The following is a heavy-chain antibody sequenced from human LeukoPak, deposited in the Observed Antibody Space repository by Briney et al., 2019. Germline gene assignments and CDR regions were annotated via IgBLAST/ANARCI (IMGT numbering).Heavy chain of an antibody. CDR3: ARDRYYYDSSGVTGSFDY. Sequence: GASVKVSCKASGGTFSSYAISWVRQAPGQGLEWMGGIIPIFGTANYAQKFQGRVTITADKSTSTAYMELSSLRSEDTAVYYCARDRYYYDSSGVTGSFDYWGQGTLVTVSS. J-gene: IGHJ4*02. CDR1: GGTFSSYA. V-gene: IGHV1-69*06. CDR2: IIPIFGTA. D-gene: IGHD3-22*01.